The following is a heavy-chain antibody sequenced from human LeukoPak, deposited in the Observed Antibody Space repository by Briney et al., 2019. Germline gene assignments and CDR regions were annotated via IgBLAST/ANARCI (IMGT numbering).Heavy chain of an antibody. D-gene: IGHD2-2*01. Sequence: PGGSLRLSCAASGFTFSSYSMNWVRQAPGKGLEWVSSISSSSSYIYYADSVKGRFTISRDNAKNSLYLQMNSLRAEDTAVYYCARAAIVVVPAAAFFDPWGQGTLVTVSS. CDR2: ISSSSSYI. J-gene: IGHJ5*02. V-gene: IGHV3-21*01. CDR1: GFTFSSYS. CDR3: ARAAIVVVPAAAFFDP.